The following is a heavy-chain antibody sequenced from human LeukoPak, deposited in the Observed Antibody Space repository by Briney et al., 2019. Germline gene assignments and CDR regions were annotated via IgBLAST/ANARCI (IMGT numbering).Heavy chain of an antibody. Sequence: PGGSLRLSCAASGFTFSDYNMRWIRQAPGKGLEWVSSISRSGSTKYYADSVKGRFTISRDNAKNSLFLQMNSLRAEDTAVYYCAELGITMIGGVWGKGTTVTISS. CDR3: AELGITMIGGV. CDR2: ISRSGSTK. D-gene: IGHD3-10*02. CDR1: GFTFSDYN. J-gene: IGHJ6*04. V-gene: IGHV3-11*04.